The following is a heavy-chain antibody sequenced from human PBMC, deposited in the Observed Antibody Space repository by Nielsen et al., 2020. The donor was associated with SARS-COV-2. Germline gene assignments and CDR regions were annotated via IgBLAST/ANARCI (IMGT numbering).Heavy chain of an antibody. V-gene: IGHV3-64D*06. D-gene: IGHD4-17*01. J-gene: IGHJ6*02. CDR3: VRGDYGYYEDYYYYYGIDV. Sequence: GGSLRLSCSASGFSFNTYTMHWVRQAPGKGLEYLSAIGGNGDSTYYADSVKGRFTVSRDHSKSTLYLQMTSLRAEDTAVYYCVRGDYGYYEDYYYYYGIDVWGQGTTVTVSS. CDR1: GFSFNTYT. CDR2: IGGNGDST.